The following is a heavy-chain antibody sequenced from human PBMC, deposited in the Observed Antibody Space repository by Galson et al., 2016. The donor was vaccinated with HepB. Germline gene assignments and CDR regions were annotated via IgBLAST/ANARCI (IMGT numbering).Heavy chain of an antibody. CDR1: GFRFSGYW. J-gene: IGHJ4*02. CDR2: TKGDGSVK. V-gene: IGHV3-7*01. Sequence: SLRLSCAASGFRFSGYWMTWVRQAPGKGMEWVANTKGDGSVKYHVDSVKGRFTISRDNAENSLYLQMNSLRVDDTAVYYCVREPNAGAYYYDYWGQGTLVTVSS. CDR3: VREPNAGAYYYDY.